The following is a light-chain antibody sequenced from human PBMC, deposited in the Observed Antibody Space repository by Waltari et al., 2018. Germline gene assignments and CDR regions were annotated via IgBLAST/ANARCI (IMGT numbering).Light chain of an antibody. V-gene: IGLV1-51*01. CDR1: RSNVGGFY. CDR3: GVWDSSLNSAV. J-gene: IGLJ7*01. CDR2: DNY. Sequence: QSVVTQPPSVSGDPGQRVTISCNGTRSNVGGFYLYWYQQFPGTAPKLLIYDNYNRPSAVSYRFSASKSGSSASLTITVLQPVDEADYYCGVWDSSLNSAVFGGGTRLTVL.